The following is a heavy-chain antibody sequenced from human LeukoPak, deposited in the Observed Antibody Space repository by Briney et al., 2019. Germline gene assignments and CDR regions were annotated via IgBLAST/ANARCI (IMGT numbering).Heavy chain of an antibody. Sequence: PSETLSLTCTVSGGSISSGGYYWSWIRQPPGKGLEWIGYIYHSGCTYYNPSLKSRVTISVDRSKNQFSLKLSSVTAADTAVYYCASMDSSSSGAFDIWGQGTMVTVSS. CDR2: IYHSGCT. V-gene: IGHV4-30-2*01. J-gene: IGHJ3*02. CDR1: GGSISSGGYY. CDR3: ASMDSSSSGAFDI. D-gene: IGHD6-6*01.